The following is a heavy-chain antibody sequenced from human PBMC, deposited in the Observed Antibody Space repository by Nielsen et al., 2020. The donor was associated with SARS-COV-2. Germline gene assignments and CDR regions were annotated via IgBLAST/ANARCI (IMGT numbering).Heavy chain of an antibody. J-gene: IGHJ6*02. CDR3: AKDGSGSYSSYWYYGMDV. V-gene: IGHV4-34*01. CDR2: INHWGNT. Sequence: WIRQPPGKGLEWIGEINHWGNTNYNPSLKSRVTISVDTSKSQFSLRLNSVTTADTAVYYCAKDGSGSYSSYWYYGMDVWGQGTTVTVSS. D-gene: IGHD3-10*01.